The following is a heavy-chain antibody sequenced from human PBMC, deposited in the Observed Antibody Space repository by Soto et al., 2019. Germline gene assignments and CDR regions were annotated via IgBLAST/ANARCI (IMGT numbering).Heavy chain of an antibody. J-gene: IGHJ6*02. Sequence: GGSLRLSCAASGFTFKNYAMSWVRQAPGKGLEWVSYISSSSSTIYYADSVKGRFTISRDNAKNSLYLQMNSLRAEDTAVYYCARDHWNSSGWYVGYYYYGMDVWGQGTTVTVSS. CDR3: ARDHWNSSGWYVGYYYYGMDV. CDR2: ISSSSSTI. D-gene: IGHD6-19*01. V-gene: IGHV3-48*01. CDR1: GFTFKNYA.